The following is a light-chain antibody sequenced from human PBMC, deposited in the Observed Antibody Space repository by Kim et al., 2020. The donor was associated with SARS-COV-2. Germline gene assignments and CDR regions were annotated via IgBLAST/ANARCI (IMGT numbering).Light chain of an antibody. CDR3: QQRINWPLT. J-gene: IGKJ4*01. CDR1: ESVSTS. Sequence: LSPEEKSTPSGRARESVSTSLAWCQQKPGPAPTLLSYVAPPTAPVIPARFCGSGGGTDCTLSISGLEPVEFAVYNCQQRINWPLTFGGRTKVEIK. V-gene: IGKV3-11*01. CDR2: VAP.